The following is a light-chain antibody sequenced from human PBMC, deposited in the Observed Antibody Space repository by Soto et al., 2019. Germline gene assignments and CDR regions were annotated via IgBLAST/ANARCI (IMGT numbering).Light chain of an antibody. CDR3: QQYNNWPQT. J-gene: IGKJ1*01. CDR1: QGLNSN. Sequence: EIVIKPSPGTPSLSPGGRANLSCRASQGLNSNLAWYQQKPGQSPRLLIYGVSTRATGIPARFSGSGSGTEFTLTISSLQSEDFAVYYCQQYNNWPQTFGQGTKV. V-gene: IGKV3-15*01. CDR2: GVS.